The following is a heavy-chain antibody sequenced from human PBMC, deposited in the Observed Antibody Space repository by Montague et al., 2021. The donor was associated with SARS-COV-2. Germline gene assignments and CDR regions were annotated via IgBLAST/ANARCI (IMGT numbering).Heavy chain of an antibody. CDR1: GGSLNNYF. D-gene: IGHD3-22*01. Sequence: SETLSLTCTVSGGSLNNYFWSWIRQPPGKGLEWVGYISDSGSTKYNPSLQSRVTISVDTARNQFSLKLLSVTAADTAFYYCARVDSSGPGEVWGQGILVSVSS. V-gene: IGHV4-59*08. J-gene: IGHJ4*02. CDR3: ARVDSSGPGEV. CDR2: ISDSGST.